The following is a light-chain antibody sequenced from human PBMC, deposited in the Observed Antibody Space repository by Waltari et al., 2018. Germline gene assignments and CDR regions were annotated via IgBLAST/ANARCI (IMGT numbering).Light chain of an antibody. J-gene: IGLJ1*01. CDR3: SSYTTSTTLL. V-gene: IGLV2-14*01. CDR2: DVG. CDR1: STDVGAYNF. Sequence: QSALTQPASVSGSPGQPITISCTGSSTDVGAYNFVSWYQQHPGKVPKPILYDVGNRPSGISHRFSASKSGNTASLTISGLQEEDEGEYYCSSYTTSTTLLFGTGTRLTVL.